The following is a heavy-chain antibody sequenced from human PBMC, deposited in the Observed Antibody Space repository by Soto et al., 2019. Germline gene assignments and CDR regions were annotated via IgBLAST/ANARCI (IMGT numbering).Heavy chain of an antibody. CDR1: GVTFSSYT. V-gene: IGHV1-69*08. Sequence: QVQLVQSGAEVKKPGSSVKVSCKASGVTFSSYTISWVRQAPGQGLEWMGRIIPILGIANYAQKFQGRVTITADKFTSTAYMELSSLRSEDTAVYYCARDQDYYDSSGYYYGLDYWGQGTLVTVSS. CDR3: ARDQDYYDSSGYYYGLDY. J-gene: IGHJ4*02. CDR2: IIPILGIA. D-gene: IGHD3-22*01.